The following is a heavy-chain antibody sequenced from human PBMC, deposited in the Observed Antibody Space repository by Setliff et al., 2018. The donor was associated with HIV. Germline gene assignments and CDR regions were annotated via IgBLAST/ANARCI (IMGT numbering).Heavy chain of an antibody. D-gene: IGHD3-3*01. CDR3: TRNGVPGYMDV. Sequence: GESLKISCKASGYTFTDYWIGWVRQMPGKGLEWMAIIYPGDSDTRYSPSFQGQVTISADKSISTAYLQWSSLRGEDTAVYYCTRNGVPGYMDVWGKGITVTVSS. CDR1: GYTFTDYW. J-gene: IGHJ6*03. V-gene: IGHV5-51*01. CDR2: IYPGDSDT.